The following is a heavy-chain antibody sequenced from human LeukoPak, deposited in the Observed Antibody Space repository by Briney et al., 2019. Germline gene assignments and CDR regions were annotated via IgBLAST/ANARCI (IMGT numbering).Heavy chain of an antibody. CDR3: ARDRTGYYYDSSGYYFDAFDI. CDR1: GYTFTNYY. V-gene: IGHV1-46*03. D-gene: IGHD3-22*01. CDR2: INPSGGST. Sequence: ASVKVSCKASGYTFTNYYMHWVRQAPGQGLEWMGIINPSGGSTNYAQKFQGRVTMTRDTSTTTVHMELSSLRSEDTAVYSCARDRTGYYYDSSGYYFDAFDIWGQGTMVTVSS. J-gene: IGHJ3*02.